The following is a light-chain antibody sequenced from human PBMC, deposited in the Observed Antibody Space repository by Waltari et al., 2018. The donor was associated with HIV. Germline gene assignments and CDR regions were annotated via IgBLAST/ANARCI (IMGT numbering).Light chain of an antibody. CDR2: WAS. J-gene: IGKJ1*01. Sequence: DIVMTQSPDSLAVSLGERATIYCKSSQAVFYSSTNKNYVAWYQQKAGQPPRLLIYWASTRRSGVPERFSGSGSGTDFTLTISGLQAEDVAVYYCQQYQTSPGTFGQGTKVAIK. CDR1: QAVFYSSTNKNY. V-gene: IGKV4-1*01. CDR3: QQYQTSPGT.